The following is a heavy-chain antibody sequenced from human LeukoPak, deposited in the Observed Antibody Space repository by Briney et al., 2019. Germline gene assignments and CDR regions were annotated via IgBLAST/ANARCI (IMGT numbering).Heavy chain of an antibody. D-gene: IGHD3-16*02. Sequence: GGSLRLSCAASGFTFSNYAMTWVRQAPGKGLECVSAISGSGGSTYYADSGKGRVAVSRDNSKNTLYLQMNSLRAEDTAVYYCAKDRDYVWGSYRYLDAFDIWGQGTMVTVSS. CDR3: AKDRDYVWGSYRYLDAFDI. V-gene: IGHV3-23*01. CDR2: ISGSGGST. CDR1: GFTFSNYA. J-gene: IGHJ3*02.